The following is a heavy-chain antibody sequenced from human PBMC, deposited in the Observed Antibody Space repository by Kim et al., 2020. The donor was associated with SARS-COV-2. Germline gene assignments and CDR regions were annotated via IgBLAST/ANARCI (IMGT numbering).Heavy chain of an antibody. CDR2: IYYSGST. D-gene: IGHD3-9*01. CDR3: ARGVGDILTAEYYFDY. Sequence: SETLSLTCTVSGGSISSYYWSWIRQPPGKGLEWIGYIYYSGSTNYNPSLKSRVTISVDTSKNQFSLKLSSVTAADTAVYYCARGVGDILTAEYYFDYWGQGTLVTVSS. V-gene: IGHV4-59*13. CDR1: GGSISSYY. J-gene: IGHJ4*02.